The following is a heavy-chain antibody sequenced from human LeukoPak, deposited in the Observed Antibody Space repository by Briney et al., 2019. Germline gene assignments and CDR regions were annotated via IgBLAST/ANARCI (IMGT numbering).Heavy chain of an antibody. J-gene: IGHJ4*02. CDR2: ISSSSSYI. D-gene: IGHD3-10*02. CDR3: ARGLFGEVEEGY. V-gene: IGHV3-21*01. CDR1: GSTVSNNY. Sequence: GGSLRLSCAASGSTVSNNYMNWVRQAPGKGLEWVSSISSSSSYIYYADSVKGRFTISRDNAKNSLYLQMNSLRAEDTAVYYCARGLFGEVEEGYWGQGTLVTVSS.